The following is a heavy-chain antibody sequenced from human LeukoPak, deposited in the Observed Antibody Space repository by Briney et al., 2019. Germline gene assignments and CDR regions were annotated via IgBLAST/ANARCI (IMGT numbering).Heavy chain of an antibody. D-gene: IGHD1-26*01. J-gene: IGHJ4*01. V-gene: IGHV3-7*01. Sequence: GGSLRLSCAASGFIFSNNWMSWVRQAPGKGLEWVANIKGDGSETYYVDSVKGRFTISRDNTRNSLYLQMNSLRADDTATYYCTRDDFSGSYCDWGHGTLVTVSS. CDR3: TRDDFSGSYCD. CDR2: IKGDGSET. CDR1: GFIFSNNW.